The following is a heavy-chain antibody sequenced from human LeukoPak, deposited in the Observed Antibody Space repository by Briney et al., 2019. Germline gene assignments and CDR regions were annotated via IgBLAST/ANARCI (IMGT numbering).Heavy chain of an antibody. D-gene: IGHD6-19*01. V-gene: IGHV3-53*01. Sequence: GGSLRLSCAASGFTFSSYWVSWVRQAPGKGLEWVSVIYSGGSTYYADSVKGRFTISRDNSKNTLYLQMNSLRAEDTAVYYCARESAGFYAFDIWGQGTMVTVSS. CDR1: GFTFSSYW. J-gene: IGHJ3*02. CDR3: ARESAGFYAFDI. CDR2: IYSGGST.